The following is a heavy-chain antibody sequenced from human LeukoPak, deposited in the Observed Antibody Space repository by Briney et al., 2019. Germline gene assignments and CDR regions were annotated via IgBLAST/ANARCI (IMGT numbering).Heavy chain of an antibody. CDR3: AKGLDTMVRGGYYYYSGMDV. J-gene: IGHJ6*02. D-gene: IGHD3-10*01. Sequence: GGCLRLSCAASGFTFSSYAMSWVRQAPGKGLEWVSAISGSGGSTYYADSVKGRFTISRDNSKNTLYLQMNSLRAEDTAVYYCAKGLDTMVRGGYYYYSGMDVWGQGTTVTVSS. V-gene: IGHV3-23*01. CDR2: ISGSGGST. CDR1: GFTFSSYA.